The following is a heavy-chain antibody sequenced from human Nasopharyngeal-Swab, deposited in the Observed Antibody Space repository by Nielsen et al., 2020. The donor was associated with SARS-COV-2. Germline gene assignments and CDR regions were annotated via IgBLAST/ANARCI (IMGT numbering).Heavy chain of an antibody. J-gene: IGHJ4*02. CDR3: ARLDYYYGSGSYRH. Sequence: SETLSLTCAVYGGSFSGYYWSWIRQPPGKGLEWIGEINHSGSTNYNPSLKSRVTISVDTSKNQFSLKLSSVTAADTAVYYCARLDYYYGSGSYRHWGQGTLVTVSS. CDR1: GGSFSGYY. V-gene: IGHV4-34*01. CDR2: INHSGST. D-gene: IGHD3-10*01.